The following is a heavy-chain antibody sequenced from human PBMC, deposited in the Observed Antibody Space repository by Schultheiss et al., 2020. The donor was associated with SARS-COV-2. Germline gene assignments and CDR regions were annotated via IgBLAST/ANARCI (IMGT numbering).Heavy chain of an antibody. CDR2: ISSSGNTR. Sequence: GESLKISCAASGFTFSSYGMHWVRQAPGKGLEWISYISSSGNTRYYADSVKGRFTISRDNAKNSLYLQMNSLRAEDTAVYYCARGGVVPAYEVGAFDIWGQGTTVTVSS. J-gene: IGHJ3*02. V-gene: IGHV3-48*04. CDR3: ARGGVVPAYEVGAFDI. D-gene: IGHD2-2*01. CDR1: GFTFSSYG.